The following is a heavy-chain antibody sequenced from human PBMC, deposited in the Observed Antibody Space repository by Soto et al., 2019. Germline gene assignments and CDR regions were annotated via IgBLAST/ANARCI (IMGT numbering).Heavy chain of an antibody. CDR1: GGSISSGDYY. Sequence: SETLSLTCTVSGGSISSGDYYWSWIRQPPGKGLEWIGYIYYSGSTYYNPSLKSRVTISVDTSKNQFSLKLSSVTAADTAVYYCAIANIAAAGNDAFEIWGQGTMVTVS. V-gene: IGHV4-30-4*01. D-gene: IGHD6-13*01. J-gene: IGHJ3*02. CDR2: IYYSGST. CDR3: AIANIAAAGNDAFEI.